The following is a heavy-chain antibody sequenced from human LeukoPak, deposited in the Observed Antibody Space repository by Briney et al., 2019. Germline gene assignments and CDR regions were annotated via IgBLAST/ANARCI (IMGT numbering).Heavy chain of an antibody. Sequence: SQTLSLPCAISGDSVSSNSAAWNWIRQSPSRGLEWLGRTYYRSKWYNDYAVSVKRRITINPDTSKNQLSLQLNSVTPEDTAVYYCARATMVPRGFDYWGQGTLVTVSS. CDR2: TYYRSKWYN. J-gene: IGHJ4*02. CDR3: ARATMVPRGFDY. CDR1: GDSVSSNSAA. D-gene: IGHD3-10*01. V-gene: IGHV6-1*01.